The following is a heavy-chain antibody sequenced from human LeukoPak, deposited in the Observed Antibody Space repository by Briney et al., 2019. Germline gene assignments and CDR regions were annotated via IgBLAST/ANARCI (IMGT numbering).Heavy chain of an antibody. V-gene: IGHV4-31*03. Sequence: PSQTLSLTCTVSGGSISSGGYYWSWIRQHPGKGLEWIGYIYYSGSTYYNPSLKSRVTISVDTSKNQFPLKLSSVTAADTAVYYCARASSSWYYFDYWGQGTLVTVSS. D-gene: IGHD6-13*01. CDR3: ARASSSWYYFDY. CDR2: IYYSGST. CDR1: GGSISSGGYY. J-gene: IGHJ4*02.